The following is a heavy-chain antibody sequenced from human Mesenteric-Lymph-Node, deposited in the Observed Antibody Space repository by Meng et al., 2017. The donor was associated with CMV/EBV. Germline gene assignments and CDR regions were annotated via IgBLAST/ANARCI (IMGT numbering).Heavy chain of an antibody. D-gene: IGHD2-15*01. CDR2: INPNSGGT. Sequence: ASVKVSCKASGYSFIGYYIHWVRQAPGQGLEWMGWINPNSGGTNYAQKFQGRVTMTRDTSISTAYMELSRLRSDDTAVYYCAGYCSGGSCYAWEFDYWGQGTLVTVSS. CDR3: AGYCSGGSCYAWEFDY. J-gene: IGHJ4*02. CDR1: GYSFIGYY. V-gene: IGHV1-2*02.